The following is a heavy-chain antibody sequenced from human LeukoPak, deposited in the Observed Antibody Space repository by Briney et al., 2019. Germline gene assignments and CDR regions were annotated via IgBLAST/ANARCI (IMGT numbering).Heavy chain of an antibody. CDR3: TTRRQDGW. D-gene: IGHD2-15*01. CDR2: IKSKSDGGTI. J-gene: IGHJ4*02. CDR1: GFTFSDAW. V-gene: IGHV3-15*01. Sequence: GRSLRLSCVGSGFTFSDAWMSWVRQAPGKGLEWVGRIKSKSDGGTIYYAAPVKGRFTISRDDSRNTLYLQMNSLKTEDTAVYYCTTRRQDGWWGRGTLVTVS.